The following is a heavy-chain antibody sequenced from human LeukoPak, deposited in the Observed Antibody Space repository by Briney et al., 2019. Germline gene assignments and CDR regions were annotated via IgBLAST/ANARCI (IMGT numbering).Heavy chain of an antibody. CDR1: GFTFNTYA. CDR2: ITGSGDGT. Sequence: PGGSLRLSCVASGFTFNTYAMSWVRQAAGKGLEWVSGITGSGDGTYYADSVKGRFTISRDNPKNTLSLQMNSLRAEDMAIYYCAKYRFGPATEYGMDVWGQGTTVTVSS. D-gene: IGHD1-26*01. J-gene: IGHJ6*02. V-gene: IGHV3-23*01. CDR3: AKYRFGPATEYGMDV.